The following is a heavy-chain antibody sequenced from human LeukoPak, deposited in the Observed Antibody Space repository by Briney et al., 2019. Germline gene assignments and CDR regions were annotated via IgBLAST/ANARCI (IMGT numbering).Heavy chain of an antibody. CDR3: TTVTHFYL. Sequence: ETLSLTCAVYGGSFSGFYWSWIRQPPGKGLEWIGRILHGGTTDYAAPVRGRFTISRDDSKATLYLQMNSLKTEDTAIYYCTTVTHFYLGGQGTLVTVSS. D-gene: IGHD2-15*01. CDR1: GGSFSGFY. V-gene: IGHV3-15*01. J-gene: IGHJ4*02. CDR2: ILHGGTT.